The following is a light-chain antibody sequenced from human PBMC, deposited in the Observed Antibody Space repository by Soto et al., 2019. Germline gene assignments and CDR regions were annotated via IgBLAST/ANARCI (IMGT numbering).Light chain of an antibody. CDR3: QQRSNWPLTT. J-gene: IGKJ3*01. V-gene: IGKV3-11*01. CDR1: QSVSSY. Sequence: EIVLTQSPATLSLSPGERATLSCRASQSVSSYLAWYQQKRGQAPRLLIYDASNRATGIPARFSGSVSGTDFTLTISSLEPEDFAVYFCQQRSNWPLTTFGPGTKVDIK. CDR2: DAS.